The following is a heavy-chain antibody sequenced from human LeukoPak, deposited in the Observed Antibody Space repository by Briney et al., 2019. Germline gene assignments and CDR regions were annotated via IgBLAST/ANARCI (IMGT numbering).Heavy chain of an antibody. CDR2: IIPIFGTA. V-gene: IGHV1-69*05. J-gene: IGHJ6*03. CDR3: ARSPLAVAGYSYYMDV. CDR1: GGTFSSYA. Sequence: ASVKVSCKASGGTFSSYAISWVRQAPGQGLEWMGGIIPIFGTANYAQKFQGRVTITTDESTSTAYMELSSLRSEDSAVYYCARSPLAVAGYSYYMDVWGKGTTVTVSS. D-gene: IGHD6-19*01.